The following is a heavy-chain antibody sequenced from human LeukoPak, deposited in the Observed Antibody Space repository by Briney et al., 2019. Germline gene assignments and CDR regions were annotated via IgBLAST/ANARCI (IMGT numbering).Heavy chain of an antibody. CDR1: GCSIRGHY. D-gene: IGHD3-10*01. Sequence: PSGTLSLTWLAPGCSIRGHYWTWTRQHPGMGLEWIGYIYNSDSGSTNYDPSLKSRVTISVDTSKNQFSLKLSCVTGAETAVYYCARGGHYGLDYWGQGTRVSVS. J-gene: IGHJ4*02. CDR3: ARGGHYGLDY. V-gene: IGHV4-59*11. CDR2: IYNSDSGST.